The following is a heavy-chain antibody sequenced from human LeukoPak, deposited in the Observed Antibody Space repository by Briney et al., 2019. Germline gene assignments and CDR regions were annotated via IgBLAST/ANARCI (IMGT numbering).Heavy chain of an antibody. D-gene: IGHD3-22*01. J-gene: IGHJ4*02. Sequence: ASVKVSCKASGYTFTSYYMHWVRQAPGQGLEWMGGFDPEDGETIYAQKFQGRVTMTEDTSTDTAYMELSSLRSEDTAVYYCAAYYYDSSGYYYWGQGTLVTVSS. V-gene: IGHV1-24*01. CDR1: GYTFTSYY. CDR2: FDPEDGET. CDR3: AAYYYDSSGYYY.